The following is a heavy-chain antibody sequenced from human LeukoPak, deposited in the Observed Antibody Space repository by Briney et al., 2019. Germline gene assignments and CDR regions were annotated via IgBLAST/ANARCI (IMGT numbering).Heavy chain of an antibody. CDR1: GFTFSNYG. D-gene: IGHD6-13*01. CDR3: TGHHQAYSRTY. J-gene: IGHJ4*02. V-gene: IGHV3-74*01. CDR2: ISTDGSST. Sequence: GGSLRLSCAASGFTFSNYGMSWVRQAPGKGLVWVSRISTDGSSTTYADSVKGRFTISRDNAKNTLFLQMNSLRAEDTAVYYCTGHHQAYSRTYWGQGTLVTVSS.